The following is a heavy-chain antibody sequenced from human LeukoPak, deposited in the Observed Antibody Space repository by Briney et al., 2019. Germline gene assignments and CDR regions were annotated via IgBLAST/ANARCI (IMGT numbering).Heavy chain of an antibody. D-gene: IGHD2-21*02. V-gene: IGHV3-48*02. CDR2: ISSSSKTI. Sequence: GGSLRLSCAASGFTFSSYSMNWVRQAPGKGLEWVSYISSSSKTIYYADSVKGRFTISRDNAKNSLYLQMNSLRDEDSAVYYCAKPQVTANWYYFHYWGQGTLVTVSS. CDR3: AKPQVTANWYYFHY. CDR1: GFTFSSYS. J-gene: IGHJ4*02.